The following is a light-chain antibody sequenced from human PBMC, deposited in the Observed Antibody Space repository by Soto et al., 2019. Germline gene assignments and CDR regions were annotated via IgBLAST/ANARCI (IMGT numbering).Light chain of an antibody. CDR2: GAS. CDR3: QQYGSSPS. CDR1: QSVSSSF. J-gene: IGKJ4*01. V-gene: IGKV3-20*01. Sequence: EIVLTQSPGTLSLSPGEGATLSCRASQSVSSSFLVWYQQKPGQPPRLLIYGASSRATGIPDRFSGSGSGTDFSLTISRLEPEDFAVYYCQQYGSSPSFGGGTKVDSK.